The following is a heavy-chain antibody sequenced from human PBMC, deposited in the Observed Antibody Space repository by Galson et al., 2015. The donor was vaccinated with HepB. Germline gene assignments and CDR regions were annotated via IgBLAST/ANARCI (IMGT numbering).Heavy chain of an antibody. CDR2: ISGNGDTT. D-gene: IGHD6-13*01. CDR1: GFTFNKYA. J-gene: IGHJ4*02. Sequence: SLRLSCAASGFTFNKYAMNWVRQAPGKGLEWVSVISGNGDTTYYADSVKGRFTISRDNSKNMLYLQMNSLRAEDTAVYYCAKDPSDSTSWYYFDYWGQGTLVPVSS. V-gene: IGHV3-23*01. CDR3: AKDPSDSTSWYYFDY.